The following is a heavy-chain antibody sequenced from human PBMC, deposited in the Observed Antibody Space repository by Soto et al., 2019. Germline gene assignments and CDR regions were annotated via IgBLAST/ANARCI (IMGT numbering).Heavy chain of an antibody. D-gene: IGHD5-18*01. CDR1: GGSISSYY. Sequence: SETLSLTCTVSGGSISSYYWSWIRQPPGKGLEWIGYIYYSGSTNYNPSLKSRVTISVDTSRNQFSLKLSSVTAADTAVYYCARVLGGYSYGYQFDYWGQVTLVTVSS. CDR3: ARVLGGYSYGYQFDY. V-gene: IGHV4-59*01. J-gene: IGHJ4*02. CDR2: IYYSGST.